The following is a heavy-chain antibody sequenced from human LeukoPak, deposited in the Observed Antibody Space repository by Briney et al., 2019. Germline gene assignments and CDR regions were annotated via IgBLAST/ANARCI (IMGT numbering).Heavy chain of an antibody. CDR2: IDPAGGST. J-gene: IGHJ6*03. CDR3: ARDPSVAGTVYYMDV. CDR1: GYTFTGYD. V-gene: IGHV1-46*01. D-gene: IGHD6-19*01. Sequence: ASVKVSCKASGYTFTGYDINWVRQAPGQGLEWMGVIDPAGGSTTYSQKFQDRVAMTRDMSTSTVYMELSSLTSEDSAVYYCARDPSVAGTVYYMDVWGKGTTVTASS.